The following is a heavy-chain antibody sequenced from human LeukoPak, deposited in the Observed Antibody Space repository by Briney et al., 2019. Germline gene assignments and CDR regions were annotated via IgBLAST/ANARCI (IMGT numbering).Heavy chain of an antibody. V-gene: IGHV1-8*01. CDR3: ASVKIDEQLGYYFDY. CDR2: MNPNSGNT. Sequence: ASVKVSCKASGYTFTSYDINWVRQATGQGLEWMGWMNPNSGNTGYAQKFQGRVTMTRNTSISTAYMELSSLRSEDTAVYYCASVKIDEQLGYYFDYWGQGTLVTVSS. D-gene: IGHD6-6*01. CDR1: GYTFTSYD. J-gene: IGHJ4*02.